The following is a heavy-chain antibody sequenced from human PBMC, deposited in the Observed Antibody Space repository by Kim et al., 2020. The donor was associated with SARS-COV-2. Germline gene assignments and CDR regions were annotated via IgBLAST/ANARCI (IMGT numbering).Heavy chain of an antibody. J-gene: IGHJ4*02. V-gene: IGHV3-49*02. Sequence: EYAASVKGRFTISRDDSKSIAYLQMNSLKTEDTAVYYCTRGIAVAGPFDYWGQGTLVTVSS. D-gene: IGHD6-19*01. CDR3: TRGIAVAGPFDY.